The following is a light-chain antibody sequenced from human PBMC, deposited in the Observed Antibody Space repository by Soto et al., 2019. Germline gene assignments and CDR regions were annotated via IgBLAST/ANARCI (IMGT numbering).Light chain of an antibody. J-gene: IGKJ4*01. Sequence: EIVFTQSPGTLSLSPGERDTLSCRASQSVSSSYLAWYQQKPGQAPRLLIYGASSRATGIPDRFSGSGSGTDFTLTISSLQSEDFVVYYCQQYNSWPLTFGGGTKVDI. V-gene: IGKV3-20*01. CDR1: QSVSSSY. CDR2: GAS. CDR3: QQYNSWPLT.